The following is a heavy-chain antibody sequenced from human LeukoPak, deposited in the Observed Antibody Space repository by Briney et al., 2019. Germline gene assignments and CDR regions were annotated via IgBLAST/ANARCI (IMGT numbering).Heavy chain of an antibody. J-gene: IGHJ4*02. Sequence: SETLSLTCAVYGGSFSGYYWSWSRQPPGKGLEWIGEINHSGSTNYNPSLKSRVTISVDTSKNQFSLKLSSVTAADTAVYYCARGRSYYYGSYYFDYWGQGTLVTVSS. CDR3: ARGRSYYYGSYYFDY. D-gene: IGHD3-10*01. V-gene: IGHV4-34*01. CDR1: GGSFSGYY. CDR2: INHSGST.